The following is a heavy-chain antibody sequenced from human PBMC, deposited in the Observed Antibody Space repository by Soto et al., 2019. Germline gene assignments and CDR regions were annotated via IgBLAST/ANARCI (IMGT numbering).Heavy chain of an antibody. CDR1: GYTFTSYD. V-gene: IGHV1-2*02. D-gene: IGHD7-27*01. J-gene: IGHJ4*02. Sequence: ASVKVSCKASGYTFTSYDINWVRQAPGQGLEWMGWINPNSGGTNYAQKFQGRVTMTRDTSISTAYMELSRLRSDDTAVYYCARAPTPGKGVGKAPLDYWGQGTLVTVSS. CDR3: ARAPTPGKGVGKAPLDY. CDR2: INPNSGGT.